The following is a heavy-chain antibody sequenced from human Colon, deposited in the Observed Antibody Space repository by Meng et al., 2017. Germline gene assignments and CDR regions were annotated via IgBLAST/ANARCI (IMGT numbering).Heavy chain of an antibody. CDR2: IKHDGSEK. Sequence: GGSLRLSCAASGFTLSNHWMSWVRQAPGKGLEWVANIKHDGSEKYYVDSVKGRFTISRDNAKNSLDLQMNSLRAEDTAVYYCARDRSRYSYGFEAYYFDYWGQGTLVTVSS. D-gene: IGHD5-18*01. J-gene: IGHJ4*02. CDR3: ARDRSRYSYGFEAYYFDY. CDR1: GFTLSNHW. V-gene: IGHV3-7*01.